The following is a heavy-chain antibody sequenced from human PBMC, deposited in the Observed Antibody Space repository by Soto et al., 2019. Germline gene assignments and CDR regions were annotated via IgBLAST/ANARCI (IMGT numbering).Heavy chain of an antibody. D-gene: IGHD1-26*01. Sequence: SETLSLTCNVSGGSISSYYWSWIRQPPGKGLEWIGYIYYNGNTNYNPSLKSRVIMSVDTSKNQLSLNLSSVTAADTAVYFCARGRQGGGSFLKNYFDPWGQGTMVTVSS. J-gene: IGHJ5*02. V-gene: IGHV4-59*01. CDR2: IYYNGNT. CDR1: GGSISSYY. CDR3: ARGRQGGGSFLKNYFDP.